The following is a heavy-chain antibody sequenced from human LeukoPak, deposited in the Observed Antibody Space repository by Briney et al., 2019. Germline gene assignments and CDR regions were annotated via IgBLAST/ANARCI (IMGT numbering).Heavy chain of an antibody. CDR3: ARSSGLGYYFDY. Sequence: PGESLKISCKGSGYRFTSDWIGWVRQMPGKGPEWMGIIYPGDSESRYSPSFQGQVTISADKSISTAYLQWSSLKASDTAMYYCARSSGLGYYFDYWGQGTLVTVSS. D-gene: IGHD3-22*01. V-gene: IGHV5-51*01. CDR2: IYPGDSES. CDR1: GYRFTSDW. J-gene: IGHJ4*02.